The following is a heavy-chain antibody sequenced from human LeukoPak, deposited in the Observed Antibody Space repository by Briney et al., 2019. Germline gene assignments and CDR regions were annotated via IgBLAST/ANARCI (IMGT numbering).Heavy chain of an antibody. CDR3: ASGDDILTGYLYYFDY. J-gene: IGHJ4*02. D-gene: IGHD3-9*01. CDR2: ISAYNGNT. V-gene: IGHV1-18*01. Sequence: ASVKVSCKASGYTFTSYGISWVRQAPGQGLEWMGWISAYNGNTNYAQKFQGRVTMTRDTSISTAYMELSRLRSDDTAVYYCASGDDILTGYLYYFDYWGQGTLVTVSS. CDR1: GYTFTSYG.